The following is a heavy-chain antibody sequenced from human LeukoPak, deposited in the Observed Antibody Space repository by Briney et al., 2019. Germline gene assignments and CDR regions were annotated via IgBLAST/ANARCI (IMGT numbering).Heavy chain of an antibody. D-gene: IGHD2-2*02. J-gene: IGHJ4*02. CDR1: GFTFSSSV. CDR3: AAAAPIVVLPTAINS. CDR2: IVVGSGNT. Sequence: SVKVSCKASGFTFSSSVVQWVRQARGQRLEWIGWIVVGSGNTDYAQKFQERVTITRDMSTSTAYMELSSLRSEDTAVYYCAAAAPIVVLPTAINSRGQGTLVTVSS. V-gene: IGHV1-58*01.